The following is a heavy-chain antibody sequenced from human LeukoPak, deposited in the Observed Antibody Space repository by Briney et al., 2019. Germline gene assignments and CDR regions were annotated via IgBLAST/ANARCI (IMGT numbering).Heavy chain of an antibody. Sequence: PGRSPRLSCTTSGFTFGDNAVSWVRQAPGKGLEWVGFFRSKAYGGTTDYAASVKGRFTVSRDDSKGVAYLQMNSLKTEDTAVYYCTRDMVGYDFWSGYSDYWGQGTLVTVSS. CDR3: TRDMVGYDFWSGYSDY. V-gene: IGHV3-49*04. J-gene: IGHJ4*02. CDR2: FRSKAYGGTT. D-gene: IGHD3-3*01. CDR1: GFTFGDNA.